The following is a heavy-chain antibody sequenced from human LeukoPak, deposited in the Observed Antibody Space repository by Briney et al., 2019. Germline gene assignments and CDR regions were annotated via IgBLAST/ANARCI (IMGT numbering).Heavy chain of an antibody. CDR1: GGSISSSNW. J-gene: IGHJ5*02. CDR3: ARDLRGNNWFDP. V-gene: IGHV4-4*02. Sequence: SETLSLTCAVSGGSISSSNWWSWVRQPPGKGLEWIGEINHSGSTNYNPSLKSRVTISVDTSKNQFSLKLSSVTAADTAVYYCARDLRGNNWFDPWGQGTLVTVSS. D-gene: IGHD3-16*01. CDR2: INHSGST.